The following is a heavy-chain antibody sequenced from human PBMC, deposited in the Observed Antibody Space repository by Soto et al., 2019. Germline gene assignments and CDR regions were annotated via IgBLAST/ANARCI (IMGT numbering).Heavy chain of an antibody. Sequence: QVQLVQSGAELKEPGDSVRVSCEASGYTFTSYYIHWVRQAPGQGLEWMGWINPKFGDTTYAQDSQGRVSMTRDMSISTVYMELSSLTSDDTAIYYCARNMDYYYGPGSGNGHGFWGQGTTVTVFS. J-gene: IGHJ6*02. V-gene: IGHV1-2*02. CDR2: INPKFGDT. CDR1: GYTFTSYY. D-gene: IGHD3-10*01. CDR3: ARNMDYYYGPGSGNGHGF.